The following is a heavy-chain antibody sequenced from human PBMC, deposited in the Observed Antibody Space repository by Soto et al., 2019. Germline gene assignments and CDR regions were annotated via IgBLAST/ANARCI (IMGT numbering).Heavy chain of an antibody. CDR3: ARESGRLVSDT. CDR1: GFAVSSNY. CDR2: IYSGGST. Sequence: GGSLRLSCAASGFAVSSNYMSWVRQAPGKGLEWVSVIYSGGSTYYADSVKGRFTISRDNSKNTLYLQMNSLRAEDTAVYYCARESGRLVSDTGGQGTPVTVSS. D-gene: IGHD1-26*01. V-gene: IGHV3-53*01. J-gene: IGHJ5*02.